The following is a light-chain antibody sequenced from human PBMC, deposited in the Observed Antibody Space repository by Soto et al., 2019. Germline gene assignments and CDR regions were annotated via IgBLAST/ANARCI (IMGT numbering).Light chain of an antibody. J-gene: IGKJ1*01. CDR3: QQYGLSPRT. V-gene: IGKV3-20*01. CDR2: GGS. CDR1: QSVSSIY. Sequence: EIVLTQSPGTLSLSPGERATLSCRASQSVSSIYLAWYQQKPGQAPRLLIYGGSSRATGIPDRFSGSGSGTDCTLTISRLEPEDFAVYYCQQYGLSPRTFGQGTKVEIK.